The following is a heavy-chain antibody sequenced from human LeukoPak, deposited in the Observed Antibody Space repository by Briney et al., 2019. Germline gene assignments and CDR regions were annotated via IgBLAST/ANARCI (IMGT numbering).Heavy chain of an antibody. J-gene: IGHJ6*03. CDR1: GGSISSYY. CDR3: ARDLRATVTTFNYYYYMDV. V-gene: IGHV4-59*01. D-gene: IGHD4-11*01. CDR2: IYYSGST. Sequence: SETLSLTCTVSGGSISSYYWSWIRQPPGKGLEWIGYIYYSGSTNYNPSLKSRVTISVDTSKNQFSLKLSSVTAADTAVYYCARDLRATVTTFNYYYYMDVWGKGTTVTVSS.